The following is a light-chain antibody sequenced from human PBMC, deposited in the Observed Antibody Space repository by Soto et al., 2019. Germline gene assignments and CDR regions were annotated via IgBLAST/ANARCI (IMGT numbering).Light chain of an antibody. CDR1: SSDVGGYND. CDR2: DVS. Sequence: QSALTQPPSASGSPGQSVTISCTGSSSDVGGYNDVSWYQQRPGQAPKIMIYDVSERPSGVPDRFSGSKSGNTASLTVSGLQAEDEGDYYCRSYAGSNTVVFGGGTKLTVL. CDR3: RSYAGSNTVV. J-gene: IGLJ3*02. V-gene: IGLV2-8*01.